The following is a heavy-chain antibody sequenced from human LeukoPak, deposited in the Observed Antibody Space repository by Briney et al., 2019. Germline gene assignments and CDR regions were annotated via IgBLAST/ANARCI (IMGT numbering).Heavy chain of an antibody. CDR2: SDPEDGET. D-gene: IGHD6-6*01. CDR1: GSTLSDLS. V-gene: IGHV1-24*01. CDR3: VTDQARLFWYFDV. Sequence: ASVKVSCKVSGSTLSDLSIHWVRQAPGKGLAYVGGSDPEDGETFHAQNFQGRITMTEDTSIDTAYMELSSLRSEDTAVYYCVTDQARLFWYFDVWGRGTLVTVSS. J-gene: IGHJ2*01.